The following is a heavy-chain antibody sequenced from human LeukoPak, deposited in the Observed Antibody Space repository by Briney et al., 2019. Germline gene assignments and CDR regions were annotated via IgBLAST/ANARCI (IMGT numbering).Heavy chain of an antibody. V-gene: IGHV4-59*01. Sequence: SETLSLTCTVSGGSLSSYYWSWIRQPPGKGLEWIGYIYYSGSTNYNPSLKSRVTISVDTSKNQFSLKLSSVTAADTAVYYCARGTMVRGVILNYYGMDVWGKGTTVTVSS. CDR2: IYYSGST. D-gene: IGHD3-10*01. J-gene: IGHJ6*04. CDR1: GGSLSSYY. CDR3: ARGTMVRGVILNYYGMDV.